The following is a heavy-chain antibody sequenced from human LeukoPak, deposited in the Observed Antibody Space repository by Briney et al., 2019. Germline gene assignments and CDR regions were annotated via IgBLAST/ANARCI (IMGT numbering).Heavy chain of an antibody. CDR3: ARDLRSYGLLDY. V-gene: IGHV3-33*01. Sequence: SGGYLRLSCAASGFTFSSYGMHGGRKAPGKGLGWVAVIWYDGSNKYYADSVKGRFTISRDNSKHTRYLRMNSLRAEDTAVYYGARDLRSYGLLDYWGQGTLVTGSS. CDR2: IWYDGSNK. D-gene: IGHD5-18*01. CDR1: GFTFSSYG. J-gene: IGHJ4*02.